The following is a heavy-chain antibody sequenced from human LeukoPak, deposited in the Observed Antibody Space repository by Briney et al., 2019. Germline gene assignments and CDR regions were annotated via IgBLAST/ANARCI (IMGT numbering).Heavy chain of an antibody. V-gene: IGHV1-8*03. CDR1: GYTFTSYD. Sequence: ASVKVSCKASGYTFTSYDINWVRQAPGQGLEWMGWMNPNSGNTGYAQKFQGRVTITRNTSISTAYMELSSLRSEDTAVYYCARGHPTELIGLDYWDQGTLVTVSS. CDR3: ARGHPTELIGLDY. J-gene: IGHJ4*02. CDR2: MNPNSGNT. D-gene: IGHD1-7*01.